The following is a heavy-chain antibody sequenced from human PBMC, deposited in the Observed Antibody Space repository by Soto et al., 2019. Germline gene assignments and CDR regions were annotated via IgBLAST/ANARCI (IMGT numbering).Heavy chain of an antibody. CDR2: FDPEDGET. CDR1: GYTLTELS. CDR3: ATSKHYYDSGHFDY. J-gene: IGHJ4*02. D-gene: IGHD3-22*01. V-gene: IGHV1-24*01. Sequence: ASVKVSCKVSGYTLTELSMHWVRQAPGKGLEWMGGFDPEDGETVYAQKFQGRVTMTEDTSTDTAYMELSSLRSEDTAVYYCATSKHYYDSGHFDYWGQRTLVTVSS.